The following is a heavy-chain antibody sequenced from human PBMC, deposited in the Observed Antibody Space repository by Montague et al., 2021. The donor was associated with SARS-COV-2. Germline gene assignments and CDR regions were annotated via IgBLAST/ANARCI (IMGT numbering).Heavy chain of an antibody. J-gene: IGHJ5*02. CDR2: IYNSGTT. Sequence: SETLSLTCTVSGDSTSCPNCYWGWIRQTPGKGLDCIGTIYNSGTTYYNPSLKSRLTISIDTSKNQFSLKLTSGTAADTAVYYCARHRNYGDHSLDNWFHPWGQGTLVTVSS. D-gene: IGHD4-17*01. V-gene: IGHV4-39*01. CDR3: ARHRNYGDHSLDNWFHP. CDR1: GDSTSCPNCY.